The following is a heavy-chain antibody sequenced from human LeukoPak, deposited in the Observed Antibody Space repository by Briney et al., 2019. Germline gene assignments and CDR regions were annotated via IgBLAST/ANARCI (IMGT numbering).Heavy chain of an antibody. J-gene: IGHJ4*02. D-gene: IGHD7-27*01. V-gene: IGHV4-59*01. Sequence: SETLSLTCTVSGDSISSYYWTWIRQPPGKGLEWIGYIYYSGSTNYNPSLKSRVTISVDTSKNQFSLKLSSVTAADTAVYYCARGRLGRAFDYWGQGTLVTVSS. CDR1: GDSISSYY. CDR2: IYYSGST. CDR3: ARGRLGRAFDY.